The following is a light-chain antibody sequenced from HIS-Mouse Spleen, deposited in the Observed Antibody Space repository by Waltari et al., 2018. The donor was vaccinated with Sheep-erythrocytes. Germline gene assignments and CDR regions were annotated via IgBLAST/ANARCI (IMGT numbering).Light chain of an antibody. Sequence: QSALTQPASVSGSPGQSITISCTGTSSDVGRYNLFSWYQQHPGKAPKLMIYEGSKRHSGVSNRFSGSKSGNTASLTISGLQAEDEADYYCCSYAGSSTPWVFGGGTKLTVL. CDR1: SSDVGRYNL. CDR3: CSYAGSSTPWV. J-gene: IGLJ3*02. CDR2: EGS. V-gene: IGLV2-23*01.